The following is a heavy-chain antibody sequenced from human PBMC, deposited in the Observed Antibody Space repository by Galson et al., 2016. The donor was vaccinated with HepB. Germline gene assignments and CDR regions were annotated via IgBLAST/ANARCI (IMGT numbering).Heavy chain of an antibody. D-gene: IGHD4-23*01. CDR3: ARFGTEITPGGPFDS. Sequence: PALVKPTQTLTLTCTFSGFSLSTSGVGVGWIRQPPGRALEWLALIFWNDDKRYSPPLKSRLTITKDTSKNHLVLTVTNMDPVDTATYYCARFGTEITPGGPFDSWGQGTLVTVSS. CDR2: IFWNDDK. J-gene: IGHJ4*02. V-gene: IGHV2-5*01. CDR1: GFSLSTSGVG.